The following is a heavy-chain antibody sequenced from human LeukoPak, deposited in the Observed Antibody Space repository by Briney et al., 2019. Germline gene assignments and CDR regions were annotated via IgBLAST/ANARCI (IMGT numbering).Heavy chain of an antibody. V-gene: IGHV4-59*08. D-gene: IGHD3-16*01. Sequence: SETLSLTCTVSDGSISNYFWSWIRQPPGKGLEWIGYIYYSGSINYNPSLKSRVTISVDTSKNQFFLKLSSVTAADTAVYYCARHKPGTYYYGMDVWGQGTTVTVSS. CDR2: IYYSGSI. CDR1: DGSISNYF. CDR3: ARHKPGTYYYGMDV. J-gene: IGHJ6*02.